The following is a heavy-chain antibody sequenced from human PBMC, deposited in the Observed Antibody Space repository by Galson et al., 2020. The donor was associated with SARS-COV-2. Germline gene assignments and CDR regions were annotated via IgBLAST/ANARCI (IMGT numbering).Heavy chain of an antibody. V-gene: IGHV3-33*01. CDR1: GFTFSTYG. Sequence: TGGFLRLSCEASGFTFSTYGMDWVRQAPGKGLEWVAVIWYDGSYKYYADSVKGRFTISRDNSKNTLYLQMNSLRADDTAVYYCARGSSSHAFDIWGQGTMVTVSS. J-gene: IGHJ3*02. D-gene: IGHD3-10*01. CDR2: IWYDGSYK. CDR3: ARGSSSHAFDI.